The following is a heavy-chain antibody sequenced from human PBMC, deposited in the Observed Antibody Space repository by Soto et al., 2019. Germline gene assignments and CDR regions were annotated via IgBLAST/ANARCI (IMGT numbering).Heavy chain of an antibody. Sequence: GGSLRLSCAASGFRFNTFGMHWLRQAPGKELEWVAVVSSDGRTQLYAEYMSGRVDISRHHSKNPVYLDMSGLATEERALYYCTKWAGDPGLPPDYWGRGTLVTVSS. J-gene: IGHJ4*02. V-gene: IGHV3-30*18. D-gene: IGHD4-17*01. CDR2: VSSDGRTQ. CDR1: GFRFNTFG. CDR3: TKWAGDPGLPPDY.